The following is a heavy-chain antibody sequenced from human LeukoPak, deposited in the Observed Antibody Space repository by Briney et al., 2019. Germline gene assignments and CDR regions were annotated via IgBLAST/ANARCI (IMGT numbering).Heavy chain of an antibody. D-gene: IGHD6-19*01. V-gene: IGHV4-59*08. CDR2: IYYSGST. CDR3: ARAVAGTLTLFDY. CDR1: GGSISSYY. J-gene: IGHJ4*02. Sequence: SETLSLTCTVSGGSISSYYWSWIRQPPGKGPEWIGYIYYSGSTNYNPSLKSRVTISVDTSKNQFSLKLSSVTAADTAVYYCARAVAGTLTLFDYWGQGTLVIVSS.